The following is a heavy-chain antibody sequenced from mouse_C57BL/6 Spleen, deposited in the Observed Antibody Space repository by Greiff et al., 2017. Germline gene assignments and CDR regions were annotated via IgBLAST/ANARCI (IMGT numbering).Heavy chain of an antibody. V-gene: IGHV1-78*01. J-gene: IGHJ3*01. CDR2: INPRDGST. Sequence: VQLQQSEAELVKPGASVKISCKVSGYTFTDHTMYWVKQRPEQGLEWIGEINPRDGSTKYNEKLKGKATLTADKSYSTAYMQLNCLTSEDSAVYFCASDYYPSNPCFAYWGQGTLVTVSA. CDR1: GYTFTDHT. CDR3: ASDYYPSNPCFAY. D-gene: IGHD1-1*01.